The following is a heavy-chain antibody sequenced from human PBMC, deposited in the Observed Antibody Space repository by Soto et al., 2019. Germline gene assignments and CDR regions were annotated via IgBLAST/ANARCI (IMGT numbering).Heavy chain of an antibody. Sequence: VQLVQSGAEVKKPGASVRVSCKASGYTFTSVRLSWVRQAPGHGPEWMGWISPESDKATYAHKFQGRITMTTDTYTTTDYMDLRRVRSDDTAVYYGTRDLFFISPAPVTTDAYWGQGSLVSVS. CDR3: TRDLFFISPAPVTTDAY. D-gene: IGHD4-17*01. J-gene: IGHJ4*02. V-gene: IGHV1-18*01. CDR1: GYTFTSVR. CDR2: ISPESDKA.